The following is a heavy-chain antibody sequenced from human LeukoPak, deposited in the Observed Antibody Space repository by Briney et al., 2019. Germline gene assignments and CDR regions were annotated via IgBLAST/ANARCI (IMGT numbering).Heavy chain of an antibody. D-gene: IGHD3-3*01. CDR2: ISGSGGST. J-gene: IGHJ4*02. Sequence: GGSLRLSCAASGFTFSSYAMSWVRQAPGKGLEWVSLISGSGGSTYYADSVKGRFTISRDNSKNTLYLQMNSLRAEDTAVYYCATSVLSDEWLLILDYWGQGTLVTVSS. V-gene: IGHV3-23*01. CDR1: GFTFSSYA. CDR3: ATSVLSDEWLLILDY.